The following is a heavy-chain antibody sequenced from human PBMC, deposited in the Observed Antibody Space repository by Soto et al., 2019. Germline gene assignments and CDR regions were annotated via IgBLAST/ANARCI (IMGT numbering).Heavy chain of an antibody. J-gene: IGHJ6*02. Sequence: QVQLVESGGGVVQPGRSLRLSCAASEFTFSNYGMHWVRQAPGKGLEWVAVILNDGSNRYHADSVKDRFTISRDNSKNTLYLQMNGLRAEDTAVYYCARDDEYSGNGMDVWGQGTTVTVS. V-gene: IGHV3-33*01. CDR2: ILNDGSNR. D-gene: IGHD3-10*01. CDR1: EFTFSNYG. CDR3: ARDDEYSGNGMDV.